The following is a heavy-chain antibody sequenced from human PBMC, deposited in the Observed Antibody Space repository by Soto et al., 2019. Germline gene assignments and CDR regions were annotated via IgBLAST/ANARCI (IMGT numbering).Heavy chain of an antibody. V-gene: IGHV3-9*01. CDR2: ISWNSGSI. CDR1: GFTFDDYA. J-gene: IGHJ5*02. CDR3: AKEKDSGYAPLWFDP. D-gene: IGHD5-12*01. Sequence: PGGSLRLSCAASGFTFDDYAMHWVRQAPGKGLEWVAGISWNSGSIGYADSVKGRFTISRDNAKNSLYLQMNSLRAEDTALYYCAKEKDSGYAPLWFDPWGQGTLVTVSS.